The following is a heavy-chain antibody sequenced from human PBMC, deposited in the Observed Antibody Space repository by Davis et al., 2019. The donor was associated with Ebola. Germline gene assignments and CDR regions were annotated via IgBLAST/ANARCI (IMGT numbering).Heavy chain of an antibody. J-gene: IGHJ5*02. CDR2: IYPGDSDT. CDR1: GYTFSNFW. D-gene: IGHD5/OR15-5a*01. CDR3: ARHSVLGLYNWFDP. Sequence: GESLKISCKASGYTFSNFWIGWVRQMPGRRLELMGIIYPGDSDTRYSPSFQGQVTISADKSISTAYLQWSSLKASDPAMYYCARHSVLGLYNWFDPWGQGTLVTVSS. V-gene: IGHV5-51*01.